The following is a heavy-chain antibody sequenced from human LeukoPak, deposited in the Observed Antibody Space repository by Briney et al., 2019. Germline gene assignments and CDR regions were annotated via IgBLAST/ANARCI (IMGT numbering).Heavy chain of an antibody. V-gene: IGHV4-31*03. CDR1: GGSISSGGYY. J-gene: IGHJ4*02. Sequence: SETLSLTCTVSGGSISSGGYYWSWISQHPGKGLEWIGYIYYSGSTYYNPSLKSRVTISVDTSKNQFSLKLSSVTAADTAVYYCARIDITMVRGVTMYYFDYWGQGTLVTVSS. CDR3: ARIDITMVRGVTMYYFDY. D-gene: IGHD3-10*01. CDR2: IYYSGST.